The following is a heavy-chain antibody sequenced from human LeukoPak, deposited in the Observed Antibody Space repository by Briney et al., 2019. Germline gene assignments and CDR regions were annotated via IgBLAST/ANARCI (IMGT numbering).Heavy chain of an antibody. J-gene: IGHJ4*02. Sequence: GGSLRLSCAASGFTFSSYDMNWIRQAPGKGLEWVSYISISSGTIYYADSVKGRFTISRDNAKNSLYLQMNSLRDEDTAVYYCAREPYYFTIGDYWGQGTLVTVSS. CDR3: AREPYYFTIGDY. CDR2: ISISSGTI. CDR1: GFTFSSYD. V-gene: IGHV3-48*02. D-gene: IGHD1-26*01.